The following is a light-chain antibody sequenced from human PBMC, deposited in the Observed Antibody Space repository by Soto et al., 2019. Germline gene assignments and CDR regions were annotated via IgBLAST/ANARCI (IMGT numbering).Light chain of an antibody. CDR1: QGINTY. V-gene: IGKV1-39*01. CDR2: AAS. J-gene: IGKJ1*01. CDR3: HQTYSTPLT. Sequence: DIQMTQSPSSLSASVGDRVTITCRASQGINTYLNWYQHKPGKAPKLLIYAASSLQGGVPSRFSGSRAGTDFILTISSLQPEDFATYYCHQTYSTPLTFVQGTQVEIK.